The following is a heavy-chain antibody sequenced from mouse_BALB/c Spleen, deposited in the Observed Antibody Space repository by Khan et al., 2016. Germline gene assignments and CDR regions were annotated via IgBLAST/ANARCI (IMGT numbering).Heavy chain of an antibody. D-gene: IGHD2-4*01. J-gene: IGHJ4*01. V-gene: IGHV10-1*02. Sequence: EVQLVESGGGLVQPTGSLKLSCAASGFTFNTYAMNWVRQAPGKGLEWVARIRSKSNNYATYYADSVKDTFTISRDDSQSMLYLQMNNLKAEDTAMYYCVGYDYDYWGQGTSVTVSS. CDR1: GFTFNTYA. CDR3: VGYDYDY. CDR2: IRSKSNNYAT.